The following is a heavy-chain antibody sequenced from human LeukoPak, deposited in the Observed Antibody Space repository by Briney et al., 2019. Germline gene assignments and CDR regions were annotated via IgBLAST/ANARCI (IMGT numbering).Heavy chain of an antibody. CDR1: GYSFNTYW. Sequence: GESLKISCKGSGYSFNTYWIGWVRQMPGKGLEWMGIIYPGDSDTRYSPSFQGQVTISADKSISTAYLQWSSLKASDTAMYYCARQDSSGWSPYYFDYWGQGTLVTVSS. D-gene: IGHD6-19*01. CDR2: IYPGDSDT. V-gene: IGHV5-51*01. J-gene: IGHJ4*02. CDR3: ARQDSSGWSPYYFDY.